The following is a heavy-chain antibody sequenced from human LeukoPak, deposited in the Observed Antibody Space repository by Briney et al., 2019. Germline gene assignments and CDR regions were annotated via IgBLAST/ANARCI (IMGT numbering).Heavy chain of an antibody. CDR3: AKAAIVVETLNWFDP. V-gene: IGHV3-23*01. Sequence: SCKASGGTFSSYAISWVRQAPGKGLEWVSAISGSGGSTYYADSVKGRITISRDNSKNTLYLQMNSLRAEDTAVYYCAKAAIVVETLNWFDPWGQGTLVTVSS. J-gene: IGHJ5*02. CDR1: GGTFSSYA. D-gene: IGHD2-21*02. CDR2: ISGSGGST.